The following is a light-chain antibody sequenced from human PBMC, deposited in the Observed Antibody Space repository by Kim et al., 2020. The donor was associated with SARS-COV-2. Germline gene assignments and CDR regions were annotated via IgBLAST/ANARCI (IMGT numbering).Light chain of an antibody. CDR1: QSISTW. V-gene: IGKV1-5*01. Sequence: ASVGDRVTITCRASQSISTWLAWDQQKPGKAPKLLIYDASSLETGVPSRFSGSGSGTEFTLTINSLQPDDFATYFCQRCDNYPWTFGQGTKVDIK. CDR3: QRCDNYPWT. J-gene: IGKJ1*01. CDR2: DAS.